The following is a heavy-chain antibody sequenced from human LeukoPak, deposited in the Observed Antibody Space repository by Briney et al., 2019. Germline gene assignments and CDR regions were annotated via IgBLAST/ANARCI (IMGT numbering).Heavy chain of an antibody. Sequence: SETLSLTCTVSGVSIRSSTDYWGWIRQLPGKELEWIGSIYYSGSTYYNPSLKSRVTISVDTSKNQFSVKLSSVTAADTAVYYCARGGITMVRGVIRYYYMDVWGKGTTVTVSS. D-gene: IGHD3-10*01. CDR1: GVSIRSSTDY. J-gene: IGHJ6*03. V-gene: IGHV4-39*07. CDR2: IYYSGST. CDR3: ARGGITMVRGVIRYYYMDV.